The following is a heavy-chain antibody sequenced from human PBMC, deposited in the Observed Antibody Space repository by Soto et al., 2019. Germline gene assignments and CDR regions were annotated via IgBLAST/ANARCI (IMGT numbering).Heavy chain of an antibody. J-gene: IGHJ4*02. Sequence: QVQLQESGPGLVKPSGTLSLTCAVSGDSISSSNWWSWVRQSPGKGLEWIGDIFHSGSTNYNPSLKSRVTMSVDKSKNQFSLKLNSVTAADTGVYYCASRCPTYRRSEYYHLDFWGQGTLGTVSS. CDR3: ASRCPTYRRSEYYHLDF. CDR2: IFHSGST. D-gene: IGHD2-2*01. V-gene: IGHV4-4*02. CDR1: GDSISSSNW.